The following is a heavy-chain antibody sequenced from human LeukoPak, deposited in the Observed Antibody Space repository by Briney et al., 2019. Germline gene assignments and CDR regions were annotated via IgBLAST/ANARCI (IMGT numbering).Heavy chain of an antibody. Sequence: SVTLSLNCTVSGGSISSGDYYWSWIRQPPGKGLVWIGYIYYSGSAYYNPSLKSRATITLDTSKNQFSLKLSSVTVADTAVYYCARRPGIAAAGTREGFDYWGQGTLVTVSS. CDR3: ARRPGIAAAGTREGFDY. D-gene: IGHD6-13*01. J-gene: IGHJ4*02. CDR1: GGSISSGDYY. V-gene: IGHV4-30-4*01. CDR2: IYYSGSA.